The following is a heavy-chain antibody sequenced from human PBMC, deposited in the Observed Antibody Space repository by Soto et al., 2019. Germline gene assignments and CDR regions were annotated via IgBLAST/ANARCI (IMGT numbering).Heavy chain of an antibody. V-gene: IGHV3-30-3*01. CDR3: ARDRSMNYDFWSGLDY. CDR2: ISYDGSNK. Sequence: GGSLRLSCAASGFAFSTYDMNWVRHAPGKGLEWVAVISYDGSNKYYADSVKGRFTISRDNSKNTLYLQMNSLRAEDTAVYYCARDRSMNYDFWSGLDYWGQGTLVTVSS. D-gene: IGHD3-3*01. J-gene: IGHJ4*02. CDR1: GFAFSTYD.